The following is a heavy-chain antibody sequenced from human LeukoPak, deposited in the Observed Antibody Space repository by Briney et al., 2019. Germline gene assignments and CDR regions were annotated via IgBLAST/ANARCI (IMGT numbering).Heavy chain of an antibody. CDR2: IWYDGSNK. V-gene: IGHV3-33*01. J-gene: IGHJ4*02. CDR1: GFTFSSYG. Sequence: QPGRSLRLSCAASGFTFSSYGMHWVRQAPGKGLEWVAVIWYDGSNKYYADSVKGRFTISRDNSKNTLYLQMISLRAEDTAVYYCARDLGFPADSGSYPTLGAFDYWGQGTLVTVSS. D-gene: IGHD1-26*01. CDR3: ARDLGFPADSGSYPTLGAFDY.